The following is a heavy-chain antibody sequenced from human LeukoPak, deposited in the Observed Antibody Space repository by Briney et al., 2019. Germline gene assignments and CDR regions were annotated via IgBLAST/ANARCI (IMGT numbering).Heavy chain of an antibody. CDR1: GYTFTSYI. Sequence: GASVKVSCKASGYTFTSYIISWVRQAPGQGLEWMGWIIPYNGNTNYAQRLQGRVTMTADTSTSTAYMDLRSLRSDDTAVYYCARDGYFDYWGQGTLVTVSS. CDR2: IIPYNGNT. V-gene: IGHV1-18*04. CDR3: ARDGYFDY. J-gene: IGHJ4*02.